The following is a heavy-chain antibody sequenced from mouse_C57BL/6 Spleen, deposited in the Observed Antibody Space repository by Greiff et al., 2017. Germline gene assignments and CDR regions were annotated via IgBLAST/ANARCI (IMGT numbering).Heavy chain of an antibody. D-gene: IGHD1-1*01. Sequence: QVQLQQSGAELVRPGASVTLSCKASGYTFTDYEMHWVKQTPVHGLEWIGAIDPETGGTAYNQKFKGKAILTADKFSRTAYMELRSLTSEDSAVYFCTRGYGSPYYFVNWGQGTTLTVPS. CDR1: GYTFTDYE. CDR3: TRGYGSPYYFVN. J-gene: IGHJ2*01. V-gene: IGHV1-15*01. CDR2: IDPETGGT.